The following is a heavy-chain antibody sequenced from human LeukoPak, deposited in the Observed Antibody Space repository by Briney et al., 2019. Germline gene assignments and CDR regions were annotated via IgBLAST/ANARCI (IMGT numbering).Heavy chain of an antibody. D-gene: IGHD2-2*01. V-gene: IGHV3-30*02. CDR2: IRYDGSNK. J-gene: IGHJ4*02. Sequence: GGSLRLSCAASGFTFSSYGMHWVRQAPGKGLEWVAFIRYDGSNKYYADSVKGRFTISRDNSKNTLYLQMNSLRAEDTAVYYCAKDGDRYCSSTSCQGGDYWGQGTLVTVSS. CDR3: AKDGDRYCSSTSCQGGDY. CDR1: GFTFSSYG.